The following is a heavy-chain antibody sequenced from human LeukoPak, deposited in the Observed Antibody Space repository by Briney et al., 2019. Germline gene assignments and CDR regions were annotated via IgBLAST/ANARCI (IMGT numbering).Heavy chain of an antibody. Sequence: PSETLSLTCAVYGGSFSGYYWSWIRQPPGKGLEWIGEINHSGSTNYNPSLKSRVTISVGTSKNQFSLKLSSVTAADTAVYYCARGPYYYDSSGYGDYFDYWGQGTLVTVSS. CDR3: ARGPYYYDSSGYGDYFDY. D-gene: IGHD3-22*01. CDR2: INHSGST. J-gene: IGHJ4*02. CDR1: GGSFSGYY. V-gene: IGHV4-34*01.